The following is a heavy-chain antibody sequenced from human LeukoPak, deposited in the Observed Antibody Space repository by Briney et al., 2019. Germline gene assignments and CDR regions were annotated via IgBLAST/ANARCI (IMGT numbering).Heavy chain of an antibody. CDR2: ISGSGGST. CDR1: GFTFSSYA. J-gene: IGHJ3*02. D-gene: IGHD3-10*01. CDR3: AKDRSRWFGELAASDI. Sequence: GRSLRLSCAASGFTFSSYAMSWVRQAPGKGLEWVSAISGSGGSTYYADSVKGRFTISRDNSKNTLYLQMNSLRAEDTAVYYCAKDRSRWFGELAASDIWGQGTMATVSS. V-gene: IGHV3-23*01.